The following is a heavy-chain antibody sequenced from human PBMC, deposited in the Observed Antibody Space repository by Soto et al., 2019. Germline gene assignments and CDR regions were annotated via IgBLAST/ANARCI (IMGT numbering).Heavy chain of an antibody. D-gene: IGHD3-16*01. J-gene: IGHJ4*02. CDR2: ISDDGSNE. CDR3: AKDLDRASHHEGADS. V-gene: IGHV3-30*18. CDR1: GFPFSSYG. Sequence: QVQLVESGGGVVQPGRSLRLSCAASGFPFSSYGMHWVRQVPGKGLEWAAVISDDGSNEWYADSVEGRFTISRDNSKNTLSLQMHSLRAGDTAVYYCAKDLDRASHHEGADSWGQGTLVTVSS.